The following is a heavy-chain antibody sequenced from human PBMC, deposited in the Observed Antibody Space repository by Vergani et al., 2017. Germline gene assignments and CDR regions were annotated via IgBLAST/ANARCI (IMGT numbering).Heavy chain of an antibody. D-gene: IGHD5-18*01. J-gene: IGHJ6*02. CDR1: GYTFTSYG. CDR3: AREFRSPLQLYYYYGMDV. Sequence: QVQLVQSGAEVKKPGASVKVSCKASGYTFTSYGISWVRQAPGQGLEWMGWISAYNGNTNYAQKLKGRVTMTTATSTSTAYMELRSLRSDDTAVYYCAREFRSPLQLYYYYGMDVWGQGTTVTVSS. CDR2: ISAYNGNT. V-gene: IGHV1-18*01.